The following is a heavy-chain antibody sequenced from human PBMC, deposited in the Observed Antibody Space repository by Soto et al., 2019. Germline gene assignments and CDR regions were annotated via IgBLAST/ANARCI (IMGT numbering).Heavy chain of an antibody. V-gene: IGHV3-21*01. J-gene: IGHJ5*02. D-gene: IGHD6-13*01. Sequence: PGGSLRLSCAASGFTFRSFTMNWVRQAPGKGLEWVSTISSNSAYIYYTDALRGRFTISRDNAKNSLHLQMNSLRAEDTAVYYCTRDVSRDSSARGWFDPWGTGTLVTVAS. CDR2: ISSNSAYI. CDR3: TRDVSRDSSARGWFDP. CDR1: GFTFRSFT.